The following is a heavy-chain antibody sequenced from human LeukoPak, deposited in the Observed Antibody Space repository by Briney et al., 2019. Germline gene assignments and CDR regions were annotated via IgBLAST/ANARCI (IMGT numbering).Heavy chain of an antibody. V-gene: IGHV4-59*08. CDR1: GGSISSYY. CDR2: IYNSGST. J-gene: IGHJ3*02. CDR3: ARSAIDAFDI. Sequence: SETLSLTCTVSGGSISSYYWSWIRQPPGKGLECIGYIYNSGSTNYNPSLKSRVSISVDTSKNQFSLKLNSVTAADTAVYYSARSAIDAFDIWGQGTMVTVSS. D-gene: IGHD6-25*01.